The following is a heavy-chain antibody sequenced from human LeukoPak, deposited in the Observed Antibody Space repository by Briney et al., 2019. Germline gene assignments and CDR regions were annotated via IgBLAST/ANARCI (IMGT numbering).Heavy chain of an antibody. J-gene: IGHJ5*02. V-gene: IGHV2-5*02. D-gene: IGHD3-10*01. Sequence: SGPTLVSPTQTLTLTCTFSGFSLSTSGVGVGWIRQPPGKALEWLALIYWDDDKRYSPSLKSRLTITKDTSKNQVVLTMTNMDPVDTATYYCARSKMVRGVIISSAPNWFDPWGQGTLVTVSS. CDR1: GFSLSTSGVG. CDR3: ARSKMVRGVIISSAPNWFDP. CDR2: IYWDDDK.